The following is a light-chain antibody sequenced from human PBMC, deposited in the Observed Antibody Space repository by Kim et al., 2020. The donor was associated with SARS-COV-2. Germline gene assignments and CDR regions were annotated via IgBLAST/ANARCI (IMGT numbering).Light chain of an antibody. V-gene: IGKV1-9*01. J-gene: IGKJ2*01. CDR3: QQLNTYPGYT. CDR2: AAS. CDR1: QGISSY. Sequence: DIQLTQSPSFLSASVGDRVTITCRASQGISSYLAWYQQKPGKAPKLLIYAASTLQSGVPSRFSGSGSGTEFTLTISSLQPEDFVTYYCQQLNTYPGYTFGQGTKLEI.